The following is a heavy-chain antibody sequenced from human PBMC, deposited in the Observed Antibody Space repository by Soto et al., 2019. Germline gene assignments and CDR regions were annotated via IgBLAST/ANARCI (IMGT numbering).Heavy chain of an antibody. CDR3: AAGHYYDSSGYYYVVYGMDV. Sequence: ASVKVSCKASGFTFTSSAVQWVRQARGQRLEWIGWIVVGSGNTNYAQKFQERVTITRDMSTSTAYMELSSLRSEDTAVYYCAAGHYYDSSGYYYVVYGMDVWAQGNTVTVSS. CDR1: GFTFTSSA. J-gene: IGHJ6*02. CDR2: IVVGSGNT. D-gene: IGHD3-22*01. V-gene: IGHV1-58*01.